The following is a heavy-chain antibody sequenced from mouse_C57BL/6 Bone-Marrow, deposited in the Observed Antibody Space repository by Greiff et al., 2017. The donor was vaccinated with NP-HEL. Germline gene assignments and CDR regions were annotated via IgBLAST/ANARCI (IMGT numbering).Heavy chain of an antibody. CDR3: ARWDYSMDY. CDR2: IYPGGGYT. J-gene: IGHJ4*01. D-gene: IGHD2-13*01. CDR1: GYTFTNYW. V-gene: IGHV1-63*01. Sequence: QVQLKESGAALVRPGTSVKMSCKASGYTFTNYWIGWAKQRPGHGLEWIGDIYPGGGYTNYNEKFKGKATLTADKSSSTAYMQFSSLTSEDSAIYYCARWDYSMDYWGQGTSVTVSS.